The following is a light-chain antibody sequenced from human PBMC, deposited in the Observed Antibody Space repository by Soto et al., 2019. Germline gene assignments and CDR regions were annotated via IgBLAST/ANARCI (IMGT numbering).Light chain of an antibody. Sequence: DVQMTHSPSALSASVVERVTITCRASQSISTWLAWYQHKPGKAPNLLIYDVSTLMSGVPSRFSGSGSGTEFTLTISSLQPGDFATYYCQQSETYPLTFGQGTRLEIK. CDR3: QQSETYPLT. CDR1: QSISTW. V-gene: IGKV1-5*01. CDR2: DVS. J-gene: IGKJ5*01.